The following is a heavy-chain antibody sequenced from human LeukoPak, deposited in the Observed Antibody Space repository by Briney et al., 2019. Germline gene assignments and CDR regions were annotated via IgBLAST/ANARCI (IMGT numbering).Heavy chain of an antibody. D-gene: IGHD5-18*01. Sequence: GGSLRLSCAASGFTFSNSAISYAMSWVRQAPGRGLEWVSVISGSGGSTYYADSVKGRFTISRDNSKNTLYLQMSSLRAEDTAVYFCAKSAAAMVTYYFDYWGQGTLVTVSS. V-gene: IGHV3-23*01. CDR2: ISGSGGST. J-gene: IGHJ4*02. CDR1: GFTFSNSAISYA. CDR3: AKSAAAMVTYYFDY.